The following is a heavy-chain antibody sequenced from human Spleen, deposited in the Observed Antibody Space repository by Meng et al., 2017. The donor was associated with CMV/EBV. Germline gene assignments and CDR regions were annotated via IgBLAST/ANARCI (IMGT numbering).Heavy chain of an antibody. CDR3: ARAIYDYIWGSYRPLDH. V-gene: IGHV1-18*01. D-gene: IGHD3-16*02. CDR2: ISAYNGNT. J-gene: IGHJ4*02. Sequence: ASVKVSCKASGYTFTSYGISWVRQAPGQGLEWMGWISAYNGNTNYAQKLQDRVTMTRDTSTSTAYMELSRLRFDDTAVYYCARAIYDYIWGSYRPLDHWGQGTLVTVSS. CDR1: GYTFTSYG.